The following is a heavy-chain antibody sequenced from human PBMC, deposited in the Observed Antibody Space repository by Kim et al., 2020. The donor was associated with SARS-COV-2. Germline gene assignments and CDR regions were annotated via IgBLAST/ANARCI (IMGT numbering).Heavy chain of an antibody. CDR1: GFTFSNAG. CDR3: TTEYCGGDCYSGRNYYYGMDV. V-gene: IGHV3-15*01. CDR2: IKSKTDGGTT. D-gene: IGHD2-21*02. Sequence: GGSLRLSCAASGFTFSNAGMSWARQAPGKGLEWVGRIKSKTDGGTTDYAAPVKGRFTISREDSKNTLYLQMNSLKTEDTAVYYCTTEYCGGDCYSGRNYYYGMDVWGQGTTVTVSS. J-gene: IGHJ6*02.